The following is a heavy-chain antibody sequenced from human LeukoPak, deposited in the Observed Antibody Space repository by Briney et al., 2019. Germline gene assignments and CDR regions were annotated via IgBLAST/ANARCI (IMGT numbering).Heavy chain of an antibody. CDR2: IYHSGST. V-gene: IGHV4-38-2*02. D-gene: IGHD5-18*01. CDR1: GYSISSGYY. CDR3: ASGMDTAMAPFGY. Sequence: SETLSLTCTVSGYSISSGYYWGWIRQPPGKGLEWIGSIYHSGSTYYNPSLKSRVTISVDTSKNQFSLKLSSVTAADTAVYYCASGMDTAMAPFGYWGQGTLVTVSS. J-gene: IGHJ4*02.